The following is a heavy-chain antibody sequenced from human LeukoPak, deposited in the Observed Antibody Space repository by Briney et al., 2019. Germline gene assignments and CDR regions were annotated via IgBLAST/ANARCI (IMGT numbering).Heavy chain of an antibody. CDR3: ARTVRGVIIDYMDV. Sequence: SETLSLTCTVSGGAITSTAYYWSWIRQPPGKGLEWIGEINHSGSTNYNPSLKSRVTISVDTSKNQFSLKLSSVTAADTAVYYCARTVRGVIIDYMDVWGKGTTVTISS. V-gene: IGHV4-34*01. CDR1: GGAITSTAYY. D-gene: IGHD3-10*01. CDR2: INHSGST. J-gene: IGHJ6*03.